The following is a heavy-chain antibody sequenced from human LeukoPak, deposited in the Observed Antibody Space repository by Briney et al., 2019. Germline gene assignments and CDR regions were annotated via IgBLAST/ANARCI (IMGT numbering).Heavy chain of an antibody. J-gene: IGHJ6*02. CDR3: ARGPRGYSGYRLYYYYYGMDV. CDR1: GFTVSSNY. Sequence: PGGSLRLSCAVSGFTVSSNYMSWVRQAPGKGLEWVSVIYSGGSTYYADSVKGRFTISRDNSKNTLYLQMNSLRAEDTAVYYCARGPRGYSGYRLYYYYYGMDVWGQGTTVTVSS. V-gene: IGHV3-53*01. CDR2: IYSGGST. D-gene: IGHD5-12*01.